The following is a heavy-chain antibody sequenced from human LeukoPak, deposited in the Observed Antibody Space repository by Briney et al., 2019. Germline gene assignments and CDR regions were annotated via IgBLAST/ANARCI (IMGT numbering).Heavy chain of an antibody. Sequence: GASVKVSRKASGGTFSSYAISWVRQAPGQGLEWMGRIIPILGIANYAQKFQGRVTITADKSTSTAYMELSSLRSEDTAVYYCARIGGVYYYGSGSSWGQGTLVTVSS. CDR2: IIPILGIA. CDR3: ARIGGVYYYGSGSS. V-gene: IGHV1-69*04. D-gene: IGHD3-10*01. J-gene: IGHJ5*02. CDR1: GGTFSSYA.